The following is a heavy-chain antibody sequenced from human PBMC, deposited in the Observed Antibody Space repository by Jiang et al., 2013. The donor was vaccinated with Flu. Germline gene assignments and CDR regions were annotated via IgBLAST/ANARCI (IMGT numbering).Heavy chain of an antibody. Sequence: RLSCAASGFTFSSYAMSWVRQAPGKGLEWVSAISGSGGSTYYADSVKGRFTISRDNSKNTLYLQMNSLRAEDTAVYYCAKQVRAKWELLPFDYWGQGTLVTVSS. D-gene: IGHD1-26*01. CDR2: ISGSGGST. CDR3: AKQVRAKWELLPFDY. V-gene: IGHV3-23*01. J-gene: IGHJ4*02. CDR1: GFTFSSYA.